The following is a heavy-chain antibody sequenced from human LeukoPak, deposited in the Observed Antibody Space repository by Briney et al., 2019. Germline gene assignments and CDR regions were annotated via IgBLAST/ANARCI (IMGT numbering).Heavy chain of an antibody. CDR2: INPSGGST. V-gene: IGHV1-46*01. CDR3: ASPTESGSYSY. D-gene: IGHD1-26*01. CDR1: GYTFTSYY. J-gene: IGHJ4*02. Sequence: VASVKVSCKASGYTFTSYYMHWVRQAPGQGLEWMGIINPSGGSTSYAQKFQGRVTMTRDTSTSTAYMELSSLRSEDTAVYYCASPTESGSYSYWGQGTLVTVSS.